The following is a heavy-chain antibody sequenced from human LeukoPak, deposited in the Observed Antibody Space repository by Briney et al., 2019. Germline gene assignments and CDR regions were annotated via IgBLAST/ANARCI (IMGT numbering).Heavy chain of an antibody. CDR2: INSDGSST. CDR3: ARVAAWDSSGYLCDY. Sequence: GETLRLSCAASGFTFSSYWMHWVRQAPGKGLVWVSRINSDGSSTIYADSVKGRFTISRENAKNTLSLQMNSLRAEDTAVYYCARVAAWDSSGYLCDYWGQGTLVTVSS. CDR1: GFTFSSYW. V-gene: IGHV3-74*01. D-gene: IGHD3-22*01. J-gene: IGHJ4*02.